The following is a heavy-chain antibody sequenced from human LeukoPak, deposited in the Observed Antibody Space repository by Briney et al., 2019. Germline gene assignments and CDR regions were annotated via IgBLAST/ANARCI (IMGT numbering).Heavy chain of an antibody. CDR1: GFTFSDHA. J-gene: IGHJ4*02. Sequence: GGSLRLSYAASGFTFSDHAMHWVRQAPGKGLEWVAVISNDGSNKYYADSVKGRFTISRDDSKDTVYLQVNSLRAEDTAVYYCARDIYFSGSYYYWGPFDYWGQGTLVTVSS. V-gene: IGHV3-30*03. CDR2: ISNDGSNK. CDR3: ARDIYFSGSYYYWGPFDY. D-gene: IGHD3-10*01.